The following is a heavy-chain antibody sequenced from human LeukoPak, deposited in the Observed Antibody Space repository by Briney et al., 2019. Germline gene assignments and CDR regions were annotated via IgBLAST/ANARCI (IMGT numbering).Heavy chain of an antibody. CDR1: GYSISSGSY. J-gene: IGHJ5*02. CDR3: ARHHSPGAVVIASTSNWFDP. V-gene: IGHV4-38-2*02. CDR2: FYHGGST. D-gene: IGHD2-21*01. Sequence: SETVSLTCTVAGYSISSGSYWGWIRQPPGRGLEWIGSFYHGGSTYYNPSLESRVTISEDTSKNQFSLKLSSVTAADTAVYYCARHHSPGAVVIASTSNWFDPWGQGTLATVS.